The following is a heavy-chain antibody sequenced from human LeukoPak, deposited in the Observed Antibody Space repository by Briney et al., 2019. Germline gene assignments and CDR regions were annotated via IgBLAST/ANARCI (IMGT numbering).Heavy chain of an antibody. CDR2: IRSKAYGGTT. CDR1: GFTFSNAW. Sequence: GGSLRLSCAASGFTFSNAWMSWVRQAPGKGLEWVGFIRSKAYGGTTEYAASVKGRFTISRDDSKSIAYLQMNSLKTEDTAVYYCTYCSGGSCYSSFDYWGQGTLVTVHS. V-gene: IGHV3-49*04. CDR3: TYCSGGSCYSSFDY. D-gene: IGHD2-15*01. J-gene: IGHJ4*02.